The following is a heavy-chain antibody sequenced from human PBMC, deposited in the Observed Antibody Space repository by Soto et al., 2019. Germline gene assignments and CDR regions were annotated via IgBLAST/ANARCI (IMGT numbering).Heavy chain of an antibody. CDR1: GFTFSNAW. J-gene: IGHJ6*02. V-gene: IGHV3-15*01. Sequence: GGSMRLSCAASGFTFSNAWMSWVRQAPGKGLEWVGRIKSKTDGGTTDYAAPVKGRFTISRDDSKNTLYLQMNSLKTEDTAVYYCTTDFWSGYYLPYYYYGMDAWGQGTTVTVFS. CDR3: TTDFWSGYYLPYYYYGMDA. CDR2: IKSKTDGGTT. D-gene: IGHD3-3*01.